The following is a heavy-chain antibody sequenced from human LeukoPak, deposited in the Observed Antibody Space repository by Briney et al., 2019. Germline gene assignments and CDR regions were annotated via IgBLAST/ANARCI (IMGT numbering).Heavy chain of an antibody. V-gene: IGHV3-21*01. CDR2: ISSTSDYI. J-gene: IGHJ4*02. Sequence: GGSLRLSCAASGFTFSIYSMNWVRQAPGKGLEWVSSISSTSDYIYYADSVKGRFTISRDNAKNSLYLQMNSLRAEDTAVYCCARDLYGDYSFDYWGQGTLVTVSS. D-gene: IGHD4-17*01. CDR3: ARDLYGDYSFDY. CDR1: GFTFSIYS.